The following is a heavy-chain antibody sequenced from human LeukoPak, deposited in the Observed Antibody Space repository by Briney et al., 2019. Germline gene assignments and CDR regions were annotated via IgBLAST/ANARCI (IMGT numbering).Heavy chain of an antibody. CDR1: GFTFSSYW. CDR3: ARGTGSYYSLGY. D-gene: IGHD1-26*01. Sequence: GGSLRLSCAASGFTFSSYWMHWVRQAPGKGLVWVSRINSDGSSTSYADSVKGRFTISRDNAKNALYLQMDSLRAEDTAMYYCARGTGSYYSLGYWGQGTLVTVSS. V-gene: IGHV3-74*01. J-gene: IGHJ4*02. CDR2: INSDGSST.